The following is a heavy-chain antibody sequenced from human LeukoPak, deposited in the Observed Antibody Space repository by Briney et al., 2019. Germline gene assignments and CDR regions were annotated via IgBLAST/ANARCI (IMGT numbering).Heavy chain of an antibody. Sequence: GASVKVSCKASGGTFSSYAISWVRQAPGQGLEWMGWINPNSGGTNYAQKFQGRVTMTRDTSISTAYMELSRLRSDDTAVYYCARDLVAGTGNWFDPWGQGTLVTVSS. J-gene: IGHJ5*02. CDR2: INPNSGGT. D-gene: IGHD6-19*01. V-gene: IGHV1-2*02. CDR3: ARDLVAGTGNWFDP. CDR1: GGTFSSYA.